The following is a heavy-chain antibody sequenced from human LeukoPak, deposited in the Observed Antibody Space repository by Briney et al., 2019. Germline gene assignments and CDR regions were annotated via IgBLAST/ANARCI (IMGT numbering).Heavy chain of an antibody. Sequence: AESLKISCKGSGYSVTSYWIGWVRQMPGKGLEWMGIIYPVDSDTRNSPSFQGQVTISADKSISTAYLQWSSLKASDTAMYYCARRVACSSTSCYGGMDVWGQGTTVTVSS. CDR1: GYSVTSYW. D-gene: IGHD2-2*01. CDR2: IYPVDSDT. J-gene: IGHJ6*02. CDR3: ARRVACSSTSCYGGMDV. V-gene: IGHV5-51*01.